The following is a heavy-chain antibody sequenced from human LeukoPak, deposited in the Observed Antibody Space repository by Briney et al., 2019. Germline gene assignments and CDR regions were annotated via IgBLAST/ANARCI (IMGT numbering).Heavy chain of an antibody. CDR2: ISPDGNNE. CDR3: AKVNNYDDY. V-gene: IGHV3-30*18. J-gene: IGHJ4*02. D-gene: IGHD1/OR15-1a*01. CDR1: RFTFSTFG. Sequence: GGSLRLSCAASRFTFSTFGIHWVRQAPGKGLEWVAAISPDGNNEYYTDSVKGRFTISRDNSKNMIYLQMNSLRGEDSAVYYCAKVNNYDDYWGQGTLVTVSS.